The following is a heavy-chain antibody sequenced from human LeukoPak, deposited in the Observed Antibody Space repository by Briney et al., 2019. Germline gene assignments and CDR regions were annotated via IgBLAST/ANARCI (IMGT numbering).Heavy chain of an antibody. Sequence: PGGSLRLSCAASGFTFSSYSMNWVRQAPGKGLEWVSVIYSGGSTYYADSVKGRFTISRDNSKNTLYLQMNSLRAEDTAVYYCARDLGSPAGVDYWGQGTLVTVSS. V-gene: IGHV3-66*02. J-gene: IGHJ4*02. CDR2: IYSGGST. D-gene: IGHD1-26*01. CDR3: ARDLGSPAGVDY. CDR1: GFTFSSYS.